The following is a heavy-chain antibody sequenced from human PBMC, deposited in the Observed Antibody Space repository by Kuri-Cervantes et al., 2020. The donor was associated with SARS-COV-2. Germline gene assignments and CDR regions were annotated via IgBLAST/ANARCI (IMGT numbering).Heavy chain of an antibody. V-gene: IGHV4-34*01. CDR1: GGSFSGYY. Sequence: SQTLSLTCAVFGGSFSGYYWSWIRQSPGKGLEWIGKINHSGSTNYNPSLSSRVTISVDMSKNQFSLRLSSVTAADTAVYYCARSDYGDYVLDYWGQGTLVTVSS. J-gene: IGHJ4*02. CDR2: INHSGST. CDR3: ARSDYGDYVLDY. D-gene: IGHD4-17*01.